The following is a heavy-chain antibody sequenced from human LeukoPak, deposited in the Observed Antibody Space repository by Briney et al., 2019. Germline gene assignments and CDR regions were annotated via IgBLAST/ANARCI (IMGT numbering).Heavy chain of an antibody. CDR1: GFTFSGSW. D-gene: IGHD3-10*01. CDR3: ARGFKMVRGVPFDY. CDR2: IKEDGSDK. V-gene: IGHV3-7*02. J-gene: IGHJ4*02. Sequence: GGSLRLSCAASGFTFSGSWMTWLRQAPGKGLEWVAHIKEDGSDKYYLDSVTGRFTISRDNTKNSLYLQMSSLRAEDTAVYYCARGFKMVRGVPFDYWGQGTLVTVSS.